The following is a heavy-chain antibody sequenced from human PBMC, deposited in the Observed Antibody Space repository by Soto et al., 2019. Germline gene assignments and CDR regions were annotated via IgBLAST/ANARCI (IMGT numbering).Heavy chain of an antibody. CDR1: GFTFSDHY. J-gene: IGHJ4*02. Sequence: EVQLVESGGGLVQPGESLRLSCAASGFTFSDHYMDWVRQAPGKGLEWVGRSRNKANSYSTEYAASVKGRFTISRDESKNSLYLQMNSLKTEDTAVYYCARFSGSYTRGLDYWGQGTLVTVSS. CDR2: SRNKANSYST. CDR3: ARFSGSYTRGLDY. D-gene: IGHD1-26*01. V-gene: IGHV3-72*01.